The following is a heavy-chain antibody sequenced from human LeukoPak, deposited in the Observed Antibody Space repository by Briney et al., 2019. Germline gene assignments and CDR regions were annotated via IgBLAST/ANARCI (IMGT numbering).Heavy chain of an antibody. CDR2: ISWNSGSI. V-gene: IGHV3-9*01. J-gene: IGHJ4*02. CDR3: AKDLRRYCSSTSCYEFDY. CDR1: GFTFDDYA. Sequence: PGGSLRLSCAASGFTFDDYAMHWVRQAPGKGLEWVSGISWNSGSIGDADSVKGRFTISRDNAKNSLYLQMNSLRAEDTALYYCAKDLRRYCSSTSCYEFDYWGQGTLVTVSS. D-gene: IGHD2-2*01.